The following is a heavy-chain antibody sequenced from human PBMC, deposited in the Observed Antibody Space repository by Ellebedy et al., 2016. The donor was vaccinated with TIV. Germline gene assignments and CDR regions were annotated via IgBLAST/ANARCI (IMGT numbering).Heavy chain of an antibody. Sequence: GGSLRLSXTASGFTFGDYAMSWVRQAPGKGLEWVSFIRSKAYGGPTEYAASVKGRFTISRDDSKSIAYLQMNSLKAEDTAVYYCTRDLTTLAAAGTGIYYYTMDVWGQGTTVTVSS. CDR2: IRSKAYGGPT. CDR3: TRDLTTLAAAGTGIYYYTMDV. V-gene: IGHV3-49*04. CDR1: GFTFGDYA. D-gene: IGHD6-13*01. J-gene: IGHJ6*02.